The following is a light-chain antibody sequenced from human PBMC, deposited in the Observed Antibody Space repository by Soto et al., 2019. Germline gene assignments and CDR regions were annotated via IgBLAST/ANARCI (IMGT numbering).Light chain of an antibody. CDR2: GAS. V-gene: IGKV3-20*01. CDR3: QQYCTSPIT. CDR1: QTVSSY. Sequence: ENVLTQSPGTLSLSPGERATLSCRASQTVSSYVTWYQQRPGQAPRLLISGASRRATGIPDRFSGSGSGTDFTLTISRLEPEDFALYYCQQYCTSPITFGQGTRLEIK. J-gene: IGKJ5*01.